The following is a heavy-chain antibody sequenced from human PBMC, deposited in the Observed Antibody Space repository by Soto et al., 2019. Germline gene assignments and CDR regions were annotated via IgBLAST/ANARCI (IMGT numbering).Heavy chain of an antibody. Sequence: SVKVSCKASGYTFTSYGISWVRQAPGQGLEWMGGIIPIFGTANYAQKFQGRVTITADESTSTAYMELSSLRSEDTAVYYCARSVVVSVFDYWGQGTLVTVSS. CDR3: ARSVVVSVFDY. CDR1: GYTFTSYG. V-gene: IGHV1-69*13. J-gene: IGHJ4*02. CDR2: IIPIFGTA. D-gene: IGHD3-22*01.